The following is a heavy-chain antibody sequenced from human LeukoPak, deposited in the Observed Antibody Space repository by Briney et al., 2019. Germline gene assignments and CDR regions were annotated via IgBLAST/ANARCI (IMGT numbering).Heavy chain of an antibody. CDR1: GYTLTELS. CDR3: ATRANYYDSSGYYSYTFDI. V-gene: IGHV1-24*01. CDR2: FDPEDGET. D-gene: IGHD3-22*01. Sequence: ASVKVSCKVSGYTLTELSMHCVRQAPGKGLEWMGGFDPEDGETIYAQKFQGRVTMTQDTSTDTAYMELSSLRSEDTAVYYCATRANYYDSSGYYSYTFDIWGQGTMVTVSS. J-gene: IGHJ3*02.